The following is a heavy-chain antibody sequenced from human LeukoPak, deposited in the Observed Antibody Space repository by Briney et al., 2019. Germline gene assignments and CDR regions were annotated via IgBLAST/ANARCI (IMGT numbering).Heavy chain of an antibody. Sequence: GGSLGPSCEASGSTFSSIGMTWSRQPPGKGLKWVYPISISSSYLYYADSVKGRFTISRDNAKNSLYLQMNSLRAEDTAVYYCARQGDYGGIPGYYYGLDVWGQGTTVTVSS. CDR1: GSTFSSIG. D-gene: IGHD4-23*01. J-gene: IGHJ6*02. CDR3: ARQGDYGGIPGYYYGLDV. V-gene: IGHV3-21*01. CDR2: ISISSSYL.